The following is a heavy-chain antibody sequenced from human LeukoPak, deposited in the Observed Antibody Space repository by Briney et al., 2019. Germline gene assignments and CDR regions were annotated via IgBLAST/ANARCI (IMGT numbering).Heavy chain of an antibody. J-gene: IGHJ4*02. CDR2: INPNSGGT. Sequence: ASVKVSCKASGYTFTGYYMHWVRQAPGQGLEWMGRINPNSGGTNYAQKFQGRVTMTRDTSISTAYVELSRLRSDDTAVYYCARAVLYDSSGQWDYWGQGTLVTVSS. D-gene: IGHD3-22*01. V-gene: IGHV1-2*06. CDR1: GYTFTGYY. CDR3: ARAVLYDSSGQWDY.